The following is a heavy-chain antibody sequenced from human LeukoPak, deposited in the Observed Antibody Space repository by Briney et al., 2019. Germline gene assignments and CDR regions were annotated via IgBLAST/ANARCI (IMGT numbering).Heavy chain of an antibody. V-gene: IGHV4-59*01. J-gene: IGHJ4*02. CDR3: AREVPIVRGLRWDY. CDR1: GDSISSYY. D-gene: IGHD3-10*01. Sequence: SETLSLTCTVSGDSISSYYWDWVRQPPGKGLEWIGYIYYSGSTNCNPSLKSRVTISIDTSKNQFSLKLRSVTAADTAVYYCAREVPIVRGLRWDYWGQGTLVTVSS. CDR2: IYYSGST.